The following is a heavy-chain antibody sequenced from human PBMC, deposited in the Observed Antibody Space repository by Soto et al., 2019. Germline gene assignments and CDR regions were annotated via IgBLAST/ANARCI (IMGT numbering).Heavy chain of an antibody. D-gene: IGHD4-17*01. CDR2: IWYDGTQK. J-gene: IGHJ4*02. CDR3: ARAGGTTVTGLWHFDS. CDR1: GFTFNTYS. V-gene: IGHV3-33*01. Sequence: QVQLEESGGGVVQPGRYLRLYCEASGFTFNTYSMHWVRQPPGKGLEWLAAIWYDGTQKYYADSVKGRFIISTDNSKKTLYLEMNSLRAEDTAVYYCARAGGTTVTGLWHFDSWGQGTLVTVSS.